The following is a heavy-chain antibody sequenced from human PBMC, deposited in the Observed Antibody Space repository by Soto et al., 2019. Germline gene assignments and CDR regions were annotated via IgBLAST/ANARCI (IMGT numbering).Heavy chain of an antibody. D-gene: IGHD3-22*01. CDR2: ISGSGGST. V-gene: IGHV3-23*01. Sequence: GGSLRLSCAASGFTFSSYAMSWVRQAPGKGLEWVSAISGSGGSTYYADSVKGRFTISRDNSKNTLYLQMNSLRAEDTAVYYCAKGYYDSGGYPLAFDIWGQGTMVTVSS. CDR1: GFTFSSYA. J-gene: IGHJ3*02. CDR3: AKGYYDSGGYPLAFDI.